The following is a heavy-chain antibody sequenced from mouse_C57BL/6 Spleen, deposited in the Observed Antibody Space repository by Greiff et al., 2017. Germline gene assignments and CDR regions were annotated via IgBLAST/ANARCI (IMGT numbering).Heavy chain of an antibody. D-gene: IGHD1-1*01. CDR1: GYSITSGYY. CDR3: ARGADYYGSSYFDY. J-gene: IGHJ2*01. V-gene: IGHV3-6*01. Sequence: ESGPGLVKPSQSLSLTCSVTGYSITSGYYWNWIRQFPGNKLEWMGYISYDGSNNYNPSLKNRISITRDTSKNQFFLKLNSVTTEDTATYDCARGADYYGSSYFDYWGQGTTLTVSS. CDR2: ISYDGSN.